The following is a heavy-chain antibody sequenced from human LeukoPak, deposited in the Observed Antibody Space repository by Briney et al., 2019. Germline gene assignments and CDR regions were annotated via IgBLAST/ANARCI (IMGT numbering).Heavy chain of an antibody. J-gene: IGHJ6*02. CDR1: RFTFSTYG. V-gene: IGHV3-30*03. CDR3: ARDSDGMSV. CDR2: IPYDGINK. Sequence: TGRSLRLSCAASRFTFSTYGMHWVRQAPGKGLEWVALIPYDGINKYYADSVKGRFTVSRDNSKSTLYLQVNSLRAEDTAVYYCARDSDGMSVWGLGTTVTVSS.